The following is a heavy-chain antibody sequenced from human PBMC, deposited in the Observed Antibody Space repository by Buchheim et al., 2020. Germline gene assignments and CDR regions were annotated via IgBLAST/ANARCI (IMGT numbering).Heavy chain of an antibody. CDR1: GYTFNYYA. Sequence: QIDLVQSGAEVKEPGASVKVYCKAAGYTFNYYAVSWVRQAPGQGFEWMGWISAYSGDAYYAQEFQGRATMTTDASTTTAYLELRSLSSDDTAVYYCARDRTCSGTSCHTDYWGQGTL. CDR3: ARDRTCSGTSCHTDY. V-gene: IGHV1-18*01. J-gene: IGHJ4*02. D-gene: IGHD2-2*01. CDR2: ISAYSGDA.